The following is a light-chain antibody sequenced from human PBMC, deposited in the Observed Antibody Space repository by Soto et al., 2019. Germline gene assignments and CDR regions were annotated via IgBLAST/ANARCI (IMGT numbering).Light chain of an antibody. Sequence: DIQMTQSLPTLSASVGDRVTITFQASQGIGNFLSWYQQKPGKVPKLLIFDASNLETGVTSRFSGSGSGTDFTFTISSLQTEDSATYYGQQYDYLPLTFGGGTKVEIK. CDR3: QQYDYLPLT. CDR2: DAS. J-gene: IGKJ4*01. V-gene: IGKV1-33*01. CDR1: QGIGNF.